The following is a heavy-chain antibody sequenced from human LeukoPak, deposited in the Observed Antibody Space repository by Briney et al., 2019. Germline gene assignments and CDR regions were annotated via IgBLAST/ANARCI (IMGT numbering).Heavy chain of an antibody. D-gene: IGHD3-10*01. Sequence: GASVKVSCKASGYTFSSCGISWVRQAPGQGLEWMGWISAYNGHTNYAQNLQGRVTMTTDTSTRTAYMELRSLRSDDTAVYYCARGSYLDYWGQGTLVTVSS. J-gene: IGHJ4*02. V-gene: IGHV1-18*01. CDR1: GYTFSSCG. CDR2: ISAYNGHT. CDR3: ARGSYLDY.